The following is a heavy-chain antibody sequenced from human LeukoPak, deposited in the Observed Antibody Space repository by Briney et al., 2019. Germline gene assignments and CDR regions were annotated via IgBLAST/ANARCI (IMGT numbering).Heavy chain of an antibody. CDR1: GYTFTSYY. CDR2: INPSGGST. V-gene: IGHV1-46*01. CDR3: ARVIYGDYVGFMGYYMDV. Sequence: ASVKVSCKASGYTFTSYYMHWVRQAPGQGLEWMGIINPSGGSTSYAQKFQGRVTMTRDTSTTTVYMELSSLRSEDTAVYYCARVIYGDYVGFMGYYMDVWGKGTTVTISS. J-gene: IGHJ6*03. D-gene: IGHD4-17*01.